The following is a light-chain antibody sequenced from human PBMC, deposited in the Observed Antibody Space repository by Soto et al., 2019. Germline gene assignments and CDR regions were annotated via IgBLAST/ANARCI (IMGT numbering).Light chain of an antibody. CDR3: QQYYSTPPT. CDR2: WAS. V-gene: IGKV4-1*01. J-gene: IGKJ1*01. Sequence: DIVMTQSPDSLAVSLGERATINCKSSQSVLYSSNNENYLAWYQQKPGQPPSLLIYWASTRESGVPDRFSGSGSGIDFTLTISSLQAEDVAVYYCQQYYSTPPTFGQGTKVEIK. CDR1: QSVLYSSNNENY.